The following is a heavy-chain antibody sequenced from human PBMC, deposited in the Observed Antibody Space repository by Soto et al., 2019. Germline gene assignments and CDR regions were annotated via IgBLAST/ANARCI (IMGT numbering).Heavy chain of an antibody. V-gene: IGHV1-18*01. CDR3: AKPPGTSFWSGSYYYYYGMDV. D-gene: IGHD3-3*01. CDR1: GYTFTSYG. Sequence: ASVKVSCKASGYTFTSYGISWVRQAPGQGLEWMGWISAYNGNTNYAQKLQGRVTMTTDTSTSTAYMELRSLRAEDTAIYYCAKPPGTSFWSGSYYYYYGMDVWGQGTTVTVSS. J-gene: IGHJ6*02. CDR2: ISAYNGNT.